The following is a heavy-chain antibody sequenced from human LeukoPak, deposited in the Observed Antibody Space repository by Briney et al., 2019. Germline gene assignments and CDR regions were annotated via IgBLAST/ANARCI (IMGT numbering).Heavy chain of an antibody. J-gene: IGHJ4*02. CDR1: GGSISSYY. D-gene: IGHD3-3*01. CDR3: ARSSFGYDFWSGQAFDY. CDR2: IYTSGST. Sequence: SETLSLTCTVSGGSISSYYWSWIRQPPGKGLEWIGYIYTSGSTNYNPSLKSRVTISVDTSKNQFSLKLSSVTAADTAVYYRARSSFGYDFWSGQAFDYWGQGTLVTVSS. V-gene: IGHV4-4*09.